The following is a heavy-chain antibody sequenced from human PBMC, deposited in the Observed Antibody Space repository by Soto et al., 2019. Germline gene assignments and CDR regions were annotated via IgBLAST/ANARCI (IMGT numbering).Heavy chain of an antibody. Sequence: QVQLVESGGGVVQPGRSLRLSCAASGFTFSSYGMHWVRQAPGKGLEWVAVIWYDGSNKYYADSVKGRFTISRDNSKNTLYLQMNSLRAEDTAVYYCARDRIPYSSSPRVDYWGQGTLVTVSS. V-gene: IGHV3-33*01. CDR2: IWYDGSNK. CDR3: ARDRIPYSSSPRVDY. CDR1: GFTFSSYG. J-gene: IGHJ4*02. D-gene: IGHD6-6*01.